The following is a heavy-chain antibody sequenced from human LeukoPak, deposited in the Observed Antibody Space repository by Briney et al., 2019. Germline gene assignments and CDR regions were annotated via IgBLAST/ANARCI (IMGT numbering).Heavy chain of an antibody. CDR2: ISGSGGST. V-gene: IGHV3-23*01. J-gene: IGHJ4*02. CDR1: GFTFSTYA. CDR3: AKERRVRGTHFDF. Sequence: GGSLRLSCAASGFTFSTYAMSWVRQAPGKGLEWVTGISGSGGSTYYADSVKGRFTISRDNSKNTLYLQMNSLRAEDTAVYFCAKERRVRGTHFDFWGQGTLVTVSS. D-gene: IGHD1-1*01.